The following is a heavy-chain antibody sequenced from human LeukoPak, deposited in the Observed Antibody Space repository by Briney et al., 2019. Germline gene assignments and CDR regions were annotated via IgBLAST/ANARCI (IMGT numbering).Heavy chain of an antibody. D-gene: IGHD5-18*01. V-gene: IGHV7-4-1*02. CDR2: INTNTGNP. CDR1: GYTFTTYA. CDR3: AREVAIGRAAMEGLLH. Sequence: ASVKVSCKASGYTFTTYAMNWVRQSPGQGLEWMGWINTNTGNPAYAQGFTGRFVFSLDTSVSTAYLQISSLKADDTAVYYCAREVAIGRAAMEGLLHWGQGTLVTVSS. J-gene: IGHJ4*02.